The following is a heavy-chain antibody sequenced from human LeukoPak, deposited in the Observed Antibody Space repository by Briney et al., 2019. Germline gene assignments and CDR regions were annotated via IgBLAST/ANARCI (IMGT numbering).Heavy chain of an antibody. CDR2: ISDSGGST. J-gene: IGHJ4*02. CDR3: VKSHSVVSRGYFDY. Sequence: PGGSLKLSCAASGFTFSSYAMTWVRQAPGKGLKWVSTISDSGGSTYYANSVKGRFTLFRDNSKNTLFVQMNSLGAEDTAVYYCVKSHSVVSRGYFDYWGQGILVTVSS. CDR1: GFTFSSYA. V-gene: IGHV3-23*01. D-gene: IGHD2-2*01.